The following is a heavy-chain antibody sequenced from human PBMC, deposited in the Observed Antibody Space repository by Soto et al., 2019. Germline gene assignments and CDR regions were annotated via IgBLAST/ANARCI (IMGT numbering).Heavy chain of an antibody. CDR3: GRDGSGGVIDS. V-gene: IGHV1-18*01. Sequence: QVQLVQSGAEVKKPGASVKVSCKTSGYTFTGYGINWVRQAPGHGLEWMGWISVFNGNTKYGQNIQDRVIMTTDTATSTAYVELWSLRSDDPAVYFCGRDGSGGVIDSWGQGAMLIVSS. CDR2: ISVFNGNT. J-gene: IGHJ3*01. D-gene: IGHD2-8*02. CDR1: GYTFTGYG.